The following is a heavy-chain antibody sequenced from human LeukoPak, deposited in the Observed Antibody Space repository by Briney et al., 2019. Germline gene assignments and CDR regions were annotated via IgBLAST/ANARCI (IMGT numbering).Heavy chain of an antibody. D-gene: IGHD3-10*01. CDR2: ISAYNGNT. Sequence: ASVKVSCKASGYTFTSYGISWVRQAPGQGLEWMGWISAYNGNTNYAQKLQGRVTMTTDTSTSTAYMELRSLRSDDTAVYYCASLSNYYGSGSYPYYYGMDVWGRGTTVTVSS. CDR1: GYTFTSYG. V-gene: IGHV1-18*01. J-gene: IGHJ6*02. CDR3: ASLSNYYGSGSYPYYYGMDV.